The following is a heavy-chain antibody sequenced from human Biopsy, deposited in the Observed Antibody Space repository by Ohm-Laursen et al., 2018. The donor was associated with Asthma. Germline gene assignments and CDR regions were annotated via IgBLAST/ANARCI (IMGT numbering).Heavy chain of an antibody. V-gene: IGHV1-69*13. CDR2: INSVFGTT. J-gene: IGHJ4*02. D-gene: IGHD2-2*01. CDR1: GGTFNTYV. CDR3: ARKAGSCISRTCYSLDF. Sequence: ASVEVSCNSLGGTFNTYVIGWVRQAPGQGLEWMGGINSVFGTTTYPQKFQDRVTITADDSTSTVYMGLSSLRSEDTAVYYCARKAGSCISRTCYSLDFWGQGTLVTVSS.